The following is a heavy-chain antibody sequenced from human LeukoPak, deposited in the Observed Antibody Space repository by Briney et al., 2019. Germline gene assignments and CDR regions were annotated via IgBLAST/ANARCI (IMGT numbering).Heavy chain of an antibody. J-gene: IGHJ4*02. CDR3: ASAVSGADDY. CDR1: GGSISSSSYY. Sequence: SETLSLTCTVSGGSISSSSYYWGWIRQPPGKGLGWIGSIYYSGSTYYNPSLKSRVTISVDTSKNQFSLKLSSVTAADTAVYYCASAVSGADDYWGQGTLVTVSS. D-gene: IGHD3-10*01. CDR2: IYYSGST. V-gene: IGHV4-39*01.